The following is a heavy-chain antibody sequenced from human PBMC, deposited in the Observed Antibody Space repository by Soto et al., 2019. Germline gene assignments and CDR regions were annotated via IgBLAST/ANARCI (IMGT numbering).Heavy chain of an antibody. D-gene: IGHD6-6*01. J-gene: IGHJ6*02. Sequence: PGGSLRLSCAASGFTFSSYWMSWVRQAPGKGLEWVANIKQDGSEKYYVDSVKGRFTISRDNAKNSLYLQMNSLRAEDTAVYYCARDVPGGQLVLLWYYYYGMDVWGQGTTVTVSS. CDR1: GFTFSSYW. CDR3: ARDVPGGQLVLLWYYYYGMDV. CDR2: IKQDGSEK. V-gene: IGHV3-7*05.